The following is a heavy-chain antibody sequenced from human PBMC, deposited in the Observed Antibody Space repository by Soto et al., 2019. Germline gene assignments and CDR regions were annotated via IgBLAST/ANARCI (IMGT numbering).Heavy chain of an antibody. CDR3: ARESEDLTSNFDY. CDR2: IRSTANNI. V-gene: IGHV3-21*01. Sequence: GGSLRLSCAASGFTFSSYGMHWVRQAPGKGLEWVSVIRSTANNIYYADSMKGRFTVSRDNAKNSVYLEMNSLSAEDTAVYYCARESEDLTSNFDYWGQGTLVTVSS. J-gene: IGHJ4*02. CDR1: GFTFSSYG.